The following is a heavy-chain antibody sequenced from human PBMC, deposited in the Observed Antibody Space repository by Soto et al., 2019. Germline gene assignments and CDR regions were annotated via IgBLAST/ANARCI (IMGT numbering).Heavy chain of an antibody. CDR2: IYHSGST. J-gene: IGHJ6*02. CDR1: GGSISSGGYS. V-gene: IGHV4-30-2*01. D-gene: IGHD3-10*01. CDR3: ARLVYYGSRLFFYSYYYYGMDV. Sequence: ASETLSLTCAVSGGSISSGGYSWSWIRQPPGKGLEWIGYIYHSGSTYYNPSLKSRVTISVDTSKNQFSLKLSSVTAADTAVYYCARLVYYGSRLFFYSYYYYGMDVWGQGTTVTVSS.